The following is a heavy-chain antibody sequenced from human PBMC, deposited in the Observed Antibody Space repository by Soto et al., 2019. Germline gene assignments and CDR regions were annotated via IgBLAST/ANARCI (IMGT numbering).Heavy chain of an antibody. J-gene: IGHJ4*02. D-gene: IGHD6-13*01. Sequence: GGSLRLSCGASGFTFSSYWMNWVRQAPGKGVEGVASIKQDGSETSYVDSVKGRFTISTDNANTSLYLQMTGLRAEDSSFYYCARVDASTWYPRDYWGQGTLVTVSS. CDR1: GFTFSSYW. CDR2: IKQDGSET. CDR3: ARVDASTWYPRDY. V-gene: IGHV3-7*01.